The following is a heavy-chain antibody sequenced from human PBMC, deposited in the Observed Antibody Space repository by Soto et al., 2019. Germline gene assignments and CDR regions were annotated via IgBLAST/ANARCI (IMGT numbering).Heavy chain of an antibody. CDR3: ARGGHVVVVTAALDY. Sequence: ASVEVSCKASGYTFASCDSSWVRQAPGQGLEWMGTVNPSGGHTTYAQHFLGRVTMTRDTSTSTLYMELTSLTSDDTAVYYCARGGHVVVVTAALDYWGQGTLVTVSS. CDR1: GYTFASCD. D-gene: IGHD2-21*02. CDR2: VNPSGGHT. V-gene: IGHV1-46*01. J-gene: IGHJ4*02.